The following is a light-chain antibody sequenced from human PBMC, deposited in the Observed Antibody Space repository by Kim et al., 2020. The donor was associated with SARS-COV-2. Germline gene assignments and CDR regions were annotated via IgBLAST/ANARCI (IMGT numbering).Light chain of an antibody. CDR2: DAS. V-gene: IGKV3-15*01. CDR3: QQYDDWPPWT. Sequence: SPGETATLSARASQSVISKVAWYQQKAGQAPRLLIYDASTRATGIPARFSGSGSGTDFTLTISSLQSEDLVVYHCQQYDDWPPWTFGQGTKLEIK. J-gene: IGKJ1*01. CDR1: QSVISK.